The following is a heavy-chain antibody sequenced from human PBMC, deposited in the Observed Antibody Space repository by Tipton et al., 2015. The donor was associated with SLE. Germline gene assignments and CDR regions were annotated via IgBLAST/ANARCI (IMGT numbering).Heavy chain of an antibody. CDR3: ARGDDYYDFWSGYYYY. J-gene: IGHJ4*02. CDR2: VYYTGST. CDR1: GGSFSNDY. Sequence: TLSLTCTVSGGSFSNDYWSWIRQPPGKGLEWIGYVYYTGSTNYNSSLKSRVTISVDTSKNQFSLKLSSVTAADTAVYYCARGDDYYDFWSGYYYYWGQGTLVTVSS. V-gene: IGHV4-59*01. D-gene: IGHD3-3*01.